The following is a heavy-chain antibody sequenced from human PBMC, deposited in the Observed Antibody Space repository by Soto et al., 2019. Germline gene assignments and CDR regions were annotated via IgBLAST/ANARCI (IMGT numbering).Heavy chain of an antibody. D-gene: IGHD6-6*01. V-gene: IGHV3-74*01. CDR3: ARGIRGSYGFDC. CDR2: VNGDGSST. J-gene: IGHJ4*02. CDR1: GFTFNSHW. Sequence: EVQLVESWGGLVQPGGSLRLSCAASGFTFNSHWMHWVRQAPGKGLVWVSRVNGDGSSTNYADSVMGRFTISRDNAKNTVYLQMNSLRAEDTAVFYCARGIRGSYGFDCWGQGTQVTVSS.